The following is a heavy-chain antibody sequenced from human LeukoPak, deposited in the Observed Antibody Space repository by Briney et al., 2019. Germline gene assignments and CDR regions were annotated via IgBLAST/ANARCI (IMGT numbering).Heavy chain of an antibody. CDR1: GFTFSSYS. V-gene: IGHV3-48*01. CDR2: ISSSSSTI. CDR3: ARRYCSGGSCYPTSFDY. D-gene: IGHD2-15*01. Sequence: LGGSLRLSCAASGFTFSSYSMNWVRQAPGKGLEWVSYISSSSSTIYYADSVKGRFTISRDNAKNSLYLQMNSLRAEDTAVYYCARRYCSGGSCYPTSFDYWGQGTLVTVSS. J-gene: IGHJ4*02.